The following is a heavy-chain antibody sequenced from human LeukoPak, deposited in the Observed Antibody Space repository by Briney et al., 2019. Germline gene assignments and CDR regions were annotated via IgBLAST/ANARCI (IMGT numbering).Heavy chain of an antibody. J-gene: IGHJ6*04. CDR1: GGTFSSYA. CDR2: IIPIFGTA. V-gene: IGHV1-69*06. CDR3: AKRDNVYYYYGMDV. Sequence: SVKVSCKASGGTFSSYALSWVRQAPGQGLEWMGGIIPIFGTANYAQKFQGRVTITADKSTSTAYMELSSLRSEDTAVYYCAKRDNVYYYYGMDVWGKGTTVTVSS. D-gene: IGHD1-14*01.